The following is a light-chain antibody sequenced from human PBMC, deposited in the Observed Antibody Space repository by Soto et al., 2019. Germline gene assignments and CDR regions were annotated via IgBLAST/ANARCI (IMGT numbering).Light chain of an antibody. CDR2: AAS. V-gene: IGKV1-39*01. J-gene: IGKJ1*01. CDR1: QSISNS. CDR3: QQSYSTPWT. Sequence: DLQITQSPSSLSASVGDRVTITCRASQSISNSLNWYQQKPGKAPSLLIYAASRLQSGAPSRFSGSGSGTDLTLTISSLQPEDVETYHGQQSYSTPWTFGQGTKVDIK.